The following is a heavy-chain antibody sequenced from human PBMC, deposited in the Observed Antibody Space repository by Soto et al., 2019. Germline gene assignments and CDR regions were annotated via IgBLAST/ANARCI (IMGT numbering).Heavy chain of an antibody. D-gene: IGHD7-27*01. CDR2: MPYSRST. CDR1: GGSISSNNYY. Sequence: QLQLQESGPGLVKPSETLSLTCFVSGGSISSNNYYWGWIRQPPGKGLEWIGSMPYSRSTYYHPSLKRRGTISVETTKNQFSLELTSVTATDPAVYYGASHLRPTNWGGAYIDYWGQGPLVNVSP. CDR3: ASHLRPTNWGGAYIDY. J-gene: IGHJ4*02. V-gene: IGHV4-39*01.